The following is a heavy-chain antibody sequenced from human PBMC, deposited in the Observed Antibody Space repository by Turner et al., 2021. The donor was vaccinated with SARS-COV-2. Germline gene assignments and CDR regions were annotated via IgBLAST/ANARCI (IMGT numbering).Heavy chain of an antibody. CDR1: GYTFTSFW. CDR3: ARGFLNFDI. J-gene: IGHJ4*02. V-gene: IGHV5-51*03. CDR2: ICPGDSDT. Sequence: EVRLVQSGAEVREPGESLQISCKGSGYTFTSFWIGWVRQVPGKGLEWLGIICPGDSDTQYNPSFEGQVTISADKSLNTAYLQWSSLEASDTAMYYCARGFLNFDIWGQGTLVSVSA.